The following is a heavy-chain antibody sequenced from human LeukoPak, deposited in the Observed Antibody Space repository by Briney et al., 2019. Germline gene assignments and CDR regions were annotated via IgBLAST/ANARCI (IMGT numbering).Heavy chain of an antibody. CDR3: ARGSYGYQFDY. CDR2: IIPIFGTA. J-gene: IGHJ4*02. CDR1: GYTLTELS. V-gene: IGHV1-69*13. D-gene: IGHD5-18*01. Sequence: ASVKVSCKVSGYTLTELSMHWVRQAPGKGLEWMGGIIPIFGTANYAQKFQGRVTITADESTSTAYMELSSLRSEDTAVYYCARGSYGYQFDYWGQGTLVTVSS.